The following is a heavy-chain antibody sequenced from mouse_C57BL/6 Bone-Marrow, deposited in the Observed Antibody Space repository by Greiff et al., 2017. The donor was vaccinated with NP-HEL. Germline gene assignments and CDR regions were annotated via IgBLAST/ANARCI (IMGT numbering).Heavy chain of an antibody. CDR3: ARERAANWDVAY. D-gene: IGHD4-1*01. V-gene: IGHV1-72*01. CDR2: IDPNSGGT. Sequence: VQLQQPGAELVKPGASVKLSCKASGYTFTSYWMHWVKQRPGRGLEWIGRIDPNSGGTKYNEKFKSKATLTVDKPSSTAYMQLSSLTSEDSAVYYCARERAANWDVAYWGQVTLVTVSA. J-gene: IGHJ3*01. CDR1: GYTFTSYW.